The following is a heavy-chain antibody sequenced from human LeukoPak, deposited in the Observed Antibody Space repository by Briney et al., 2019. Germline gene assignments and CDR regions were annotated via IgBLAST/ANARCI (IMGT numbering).Heavy chain of an antibody. J-gene: IGHJ4*02. CDR2: ISSSSDYV. V-gene: IGHV3-21*01. D-gene: IGHD3-3*01. CDR1: GFTFSSYA. Sequence: GGSLRLSCAASGFTFSSYAMSWVRQAPGKGLEWVSSISSSSDYVYYADSVKGRFTVSRDNAKKSLYLQMNSLRAEDTAVYYCAREPFWSGYYSNLHFDYWGRGVLVTVSS. CDR3: AREPFWSGYYSNLHFDY.